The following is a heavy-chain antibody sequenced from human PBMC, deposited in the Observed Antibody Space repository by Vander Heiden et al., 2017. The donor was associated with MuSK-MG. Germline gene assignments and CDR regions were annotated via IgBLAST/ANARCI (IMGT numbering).Heavy chain of an antibody. J-gene: IGHJ3*02. V-gene: IGHV4-59*01. D-gene: IGHD6-6*01. Sequence: QVQLQESGPGLVKPSETLSLPCTVSGGSISSYYWSWIRQPPGKGLEWIGYIYYSGSTNYNPSLKSRVTISVDTSKNQFSLKLSSVTAADTAVYYCARGGIAARHAFDIWGQGTMVTVSS. CDR1: GGSISSYY. CDR2: IYYSGST. CDR3: ARGGIAARHAFDI.